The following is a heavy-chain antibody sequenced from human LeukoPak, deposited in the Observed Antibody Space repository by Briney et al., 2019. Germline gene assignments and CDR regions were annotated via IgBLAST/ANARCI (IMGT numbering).Heavy chain of an antibody. CDR3: ARDLDGAFDI. CDR1: GFTVSSNY. CDR2: IYSGGST. J-gene: IGHJ3*02. Sequence: GGSLRLSCAASGFTVSSNYMSWVRQAPGKGLEWLSVIYSGGSTYYADSVKGRFTISRDNSKNTLYLQMNSLRAEDTAVYYCARDLDGAFDIWGQGTMVTVSS. V-gene: IGHV3-66*02.